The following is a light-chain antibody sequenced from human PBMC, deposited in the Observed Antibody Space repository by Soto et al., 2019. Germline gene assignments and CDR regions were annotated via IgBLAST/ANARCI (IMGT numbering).Light chain of an antibody. CDR3: QQVNSYPIT. CDR1: QGISNY. V-gene: IGKV1-9*01. J-gene: IGKJ5*01. CDR2: AAS. Sequence: DIQLTQSPSFLSASVGDRVTITCRASQGISNYLAWYQQKAGRAPKLLVYAASTLQSGVPSRFSGSGSGTEFTLTISSLQPEDFATYYCQQVNSYPITFGQGTRLEIK.